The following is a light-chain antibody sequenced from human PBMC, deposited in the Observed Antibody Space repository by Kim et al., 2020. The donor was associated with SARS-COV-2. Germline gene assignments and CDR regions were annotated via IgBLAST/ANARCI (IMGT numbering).Light chain of an antibody. CDR1: SGNIARNY. V-gene: IGLV6-57*01. CDR3: QSYDSSDWV. Sequence: GKTVTSSCTRSSGNIARNYVQWYQQRPGSSPTTVIYEDNQRPSGVPDRFSGSIDSSSSSASLTISGLKTEDEADYYCQSYDSSDWVFGGGTQLTIL. J-gene: IGLJ3*02. CDR2: EDN.